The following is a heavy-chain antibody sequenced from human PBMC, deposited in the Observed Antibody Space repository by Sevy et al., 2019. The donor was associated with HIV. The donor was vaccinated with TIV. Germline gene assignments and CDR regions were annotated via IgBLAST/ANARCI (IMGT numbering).Heavy chain of an antibody. Sequence: GGSLRLSCAASGFTFSNYAMSWVRQAPGKGLEWVSAISASGGTTFFADSVKGRFTISIDNSKNTMYLQMNSLRVEDTAVYYCAKSPSSPGSSSTWATFDYWGQGTLVTVSS. CDR1: GFTFSNYA. CDR3: AKSPSSPGSSSTWATFDY. J-gene: IGHJ4*02. CDR2: ISASGGTT. D-gene: IGHD6-13*01. V-gene: IGHV3-23*01.